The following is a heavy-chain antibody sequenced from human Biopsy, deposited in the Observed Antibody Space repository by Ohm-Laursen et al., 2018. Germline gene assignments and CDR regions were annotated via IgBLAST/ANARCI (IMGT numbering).Heavy chain of an antibody. CDR1: GGSFNGYF. J-gene: IGHJ4*02. D-gene: IGHD6-19*01. V-gene: IGHV4-34*01. Sequence: SQTLSLTWAVYGGSFNGYFWSWIRQPPGKGLEWIGDITQSGSTNYNPSLESRVTMSVDMPKNQFSLKLSSVTAADTAIYYCARGMRSSGWPYFDSWGQGTLVTVSS. CDR2: ITQSGST. CDR3: ARGMRSSGWPYFDS.